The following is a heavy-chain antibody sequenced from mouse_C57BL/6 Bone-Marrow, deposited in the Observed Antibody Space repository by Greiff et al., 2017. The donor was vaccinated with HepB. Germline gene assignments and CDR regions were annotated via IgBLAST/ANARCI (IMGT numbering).Heavy chain of an antibody. CDR3: ARDPTVVARDYAMDY. CDR1: GYSITSGYY. D-gene: IGHD1-1*01. J-gene: IGHJ4*01. V-gene: IGHV3-6*01. Sequence: VQLQQSGPGLVKPSQSLSLTCSVTGYSITSGYYWNWIRQFPGNKLEWMGYISYDGSNNYKPSLKNRITITRDTSKNQFFLKLNSVTTEDTATCYCARDPTVVARDYAMDYWGQRTSVTLSS. CDR2: ISYDGSN.